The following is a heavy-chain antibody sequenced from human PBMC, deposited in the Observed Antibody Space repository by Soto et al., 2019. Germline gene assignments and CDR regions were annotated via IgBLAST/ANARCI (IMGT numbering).Heavy chain of an antibody. CDR3: ARCIQGDYSYGMDV. CDR1: GYTFYSHS. D-gene: IGHD5-18*01. CDR2: INADYGNT. J-gene: IGHJ6*02. V-gene: IGHV1-18*01. Sequence: QAQLVQSGAEVRKPGASVKVSCKASGYTFYSHSISWVRQAPGQGLEWMGRINADYGNTQYAQKFRGRVTMTTDTSTTTVYMELKNLRSDDTAVYYCARCIQGDYSYGMDVWGQGTTVTVSS.